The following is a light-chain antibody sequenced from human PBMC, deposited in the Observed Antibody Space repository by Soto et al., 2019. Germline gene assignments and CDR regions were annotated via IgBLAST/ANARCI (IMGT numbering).Light chain of an antibody. Sequence: EVVLTESPGTLSLSPGERATLSCRASQTVRNNYLAWYQQKPGQAPRLVIYGASNRATGIPDRFSASGSGTDFTLTISRLEPEDFAVYYCQQYISSPLTLGQGTKVDI. J-gene: IGKJ1*01. CDR3: QQYISSPLT. V-gene: IGKV3-20*01. CDR1: QTVRNNY. CDR2: GAS.